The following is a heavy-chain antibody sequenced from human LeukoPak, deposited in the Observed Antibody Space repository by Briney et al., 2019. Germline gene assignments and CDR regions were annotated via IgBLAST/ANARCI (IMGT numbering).Heavy chain of an antibody. CDR1: GFTVSHSY. CDR3: ARRPYGDYDDFFHY. D-gene: IGHD4-17*01. J-gene: IGHJ4*02. V-gene: IGHV3-53*01. Sequence: GGSLRLSCAASGFTVSHSYMSWVRQAPGRGLEWVSVTYIIGETYYGDSVKGRFTISRDNSKNTLYLQMNSLRAEDTAVYFCARRPYGDYDDFFHYWGQGTLVTVSS. CDR2: TYIIGET.